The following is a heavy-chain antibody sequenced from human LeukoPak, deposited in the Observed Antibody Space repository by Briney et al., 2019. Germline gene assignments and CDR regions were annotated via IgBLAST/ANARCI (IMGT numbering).Heavy chain of an antibody. V-gene: IGHV4-59*12. Sequence: SETLSLTCTVSGGSISSYYWSWIRQPPGKGLEWIGYIYYSGSTNYNPSLKSRVTISVDTSKNQFSLKLSSVTAADTAVYYCARPGVLAPYFDYWGQGTLVTVSS. CDR1: GGSISSYY. D-gene: IGHD4/OR15-4a*01. CDR2: IYYSGST. J-gene: IGHJ4*02. CDR3: ARPGVLAPYFDY.